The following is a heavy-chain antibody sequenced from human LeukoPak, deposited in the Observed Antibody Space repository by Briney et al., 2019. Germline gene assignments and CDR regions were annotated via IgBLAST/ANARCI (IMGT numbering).Heavy chain of an antibody. D-gene: IGHD6-6*01. CDR3: ARSQPLSSSSLYYYYGMDV. CDR1: GYTFTGDY. Sequence: ASVKVSCKTSGYTFTGDYMHWVRQAPGQGLAWMGWINPNSGGTNYAQKFQGRVTMTRDTSISTAYMELSRLRSDDTAVYYCARSQPLSSSSLYYYYGMDVWGQGTTVTVSS. CDR2: INPNSGGT. V-gene: IGHV1-2*02. J-gene: IGHJ6*02.